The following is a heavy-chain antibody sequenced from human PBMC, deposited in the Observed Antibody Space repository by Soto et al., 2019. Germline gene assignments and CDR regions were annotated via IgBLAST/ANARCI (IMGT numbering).Heavy chain of an antibody. CDR1: GGTFSTYA. Sequence: QVQLVQSGAEVKKPESSVKVSCKAPGGTFSTYAISWVRQAPGQGLEWMGGIIPMFGTANYAQRFQERGTITADESTNTVYMELSSLRSEHTAVYFCASGTPLWLRRINNGYSGWGQGTLVTVSS. J-gene: IGHJ4*02. CDR3: ASGTPLWLRRINNGYSG. V-gene: IGHV1-69*12. D-gene: IGHD5-12*01. CDR2: IIPMFGTA.